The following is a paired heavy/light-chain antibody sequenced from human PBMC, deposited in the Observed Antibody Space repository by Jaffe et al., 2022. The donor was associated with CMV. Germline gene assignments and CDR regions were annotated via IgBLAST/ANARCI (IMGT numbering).Light chain of an antibody. Sequence: EIVMTQSPATLSVSPGERVTLSCRASQSVSSNFAWYQQKPGQAPRLLIYGASTRATGLPARFSGSGSGTEFTLTISSLQSEDFAVYYCQQYNKWPLTFGQGTKVEIK. CDR1: QSVSSN. CDR3: QQYNKWPLT. V-gene: IGKV3-15*01. J-gene: IGKJ1*01. CDR2: GAS.
Heavy chain of an antibody. Sequence: EVQLVESGGDLVQPGGSLRLSCAASGFTVSNNFMSWVRQAPGKGLEWVSVIYSGGSTYHADSVRDRFTISRDNSKNTVYLQMNSLRAEDTAIYYCARAPRGPVSLSYFDYWGQGTRVTVSS. CDR2: IYSGGST. J-gene: IGHJ4*02. V-gene: IGHV3-66*01. CDR3: ARAPRGPVSLSYFDY. CDR1: GFTVSNNF. D-gene: IGHD3-16*01.